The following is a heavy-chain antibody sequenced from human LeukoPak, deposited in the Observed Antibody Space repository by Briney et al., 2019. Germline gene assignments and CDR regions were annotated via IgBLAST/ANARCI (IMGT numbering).Heavy chain of an antibody. CDR2: ISVSGGST. CDR3: AKARYMADY. D-gene: IGHD5-24*01. Sequence: GGSLRLSCAASGFTFSSYAMSWVRQAPGKGLEWVSAISVSGGSTYYADSVKGRFTISRDNSENTLYLQMDSLRAEDTAIYYCAKARYMADYWGQGTLVTVSS. V-gene: IGHV3-23*01. J-gene: IGHJ4*02. CDR1: GFTFSSYA.